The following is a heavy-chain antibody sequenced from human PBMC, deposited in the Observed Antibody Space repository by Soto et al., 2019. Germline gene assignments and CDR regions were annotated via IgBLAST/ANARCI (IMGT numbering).Heavy chain of an antibody. D-gene: IGHD3-10*01. J-gene: IGHJ4*02. Sequence: QITLKESGPTLVQPTQPLPLTCSFSGFSLSTTGVGVGWIRQSPGKALEWLAIIYWDNDKRYSPSLKSRVTITKDTSKNQVVLTVTNMDPVDTGTYYCARSLWFGELHWGQGALVTVSS. CDR2: IYWDNDK. CDR1: GFSLSTTGVG. V-gene: IGHV2-5*02. CDR3: ARSLWFGELH.